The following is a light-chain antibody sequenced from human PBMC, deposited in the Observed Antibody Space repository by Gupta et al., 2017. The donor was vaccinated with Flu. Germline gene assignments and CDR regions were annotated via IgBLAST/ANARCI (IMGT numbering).Light chain of an antibody. CDR3: CSYGATYF. Sequence: QSALTQPRSVSGSPGQSVAISCHGTTSDIGTYHYVSWYQQHPGKAPKRRIYDVTKRPSGVPDRFSGSKSGTTASLTISGLQAEDEADYYCCSYGATYFFGGGTKLTVL. CDR1: TSDIGTYHY. V-gene: IGLV2-11*01. CDR2: DVT. J-gene: IGLJ2*01.